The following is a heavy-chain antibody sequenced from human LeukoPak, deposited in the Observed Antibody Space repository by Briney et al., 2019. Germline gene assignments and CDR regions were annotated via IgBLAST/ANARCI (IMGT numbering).Heavy chain of an antibody. D-gene: IGHD5-18*01. CDR2: INQDGSEK. CDR1: GFTFRAYW. J-gene: IGHJ4*02. Sequence: HPGRSLRLSCAASGFTFRAYWMSWVRQAPGKGLEWVANINQDGSEKDYVDSVKGRFTISRDNARNSLYLQMNTLRAEDTAVYFCARLRYTYGKNFDYWGQGALVTVSS. V-gene: IGHV3-7*01. CDR3: ARLRYTYGKNFDY.